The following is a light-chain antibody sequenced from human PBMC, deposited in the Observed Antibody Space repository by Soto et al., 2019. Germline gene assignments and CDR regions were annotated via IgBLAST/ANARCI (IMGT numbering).Light chain of an antibody. CDR2: GAS. V-gene: IGKV3-20*01. CDR1: QSVSSSS. CDR3: LHFDISPLYT. Sequence: EIVLTQSPGTLSLTPGETATLPCRAIQSVSSSSLTWYQQKPGQAPRLLIYGASTRATAIPDRFSGSGSGTDFSLTIRRLEPEDFAVYYCLHFDISPLYTFGQGTKVDI. J-gene: IGKJ2*01.